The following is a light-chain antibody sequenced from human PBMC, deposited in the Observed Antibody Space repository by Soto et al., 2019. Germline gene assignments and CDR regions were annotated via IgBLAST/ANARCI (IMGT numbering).Light chain of an antibody. CDR1: SGHSSYT. CDR2: LNSDGSH. V-gene: IGLV4-69*01. CDR3: QTWGSDIHVV. Sequence: QSVLTQSPSASASLGASVKLTCTLSSGHSSYTIAWHQQQPEKGPRYLMTLNSDGSHRKGDGIPARFSGSSSGAERYLTISSLQSEDEADYYCQTWGSDIHVVFGGGTKVTVL. J-gene: IGLJ2*01.